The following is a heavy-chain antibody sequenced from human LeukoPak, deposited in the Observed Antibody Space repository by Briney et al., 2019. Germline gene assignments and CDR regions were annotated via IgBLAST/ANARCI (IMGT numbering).Heavy chain of an antibody. CDR3: AREYSSGWTGGFDP. D-gene: IGHD6-19*01. CDR2: INWNGGST. CDR1: GFTFDDYG. V-gene: IGHV3-20*04. J-gene: IGHJ5*02. Sequence: GGSLRLSCAASGFTFDDYGMSRVRQAPGKGLEWVSGINWNGGSTGYADSVKGRFTISRDNAKNSLYLQMNSLRAEDTALYYCAREYSSGWTGGFDPWGQGTLVTVSS.